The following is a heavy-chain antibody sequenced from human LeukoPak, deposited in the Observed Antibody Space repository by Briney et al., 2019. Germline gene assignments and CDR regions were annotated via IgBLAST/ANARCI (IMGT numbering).Heavy chain of an antibody. D-gene: IGHD5-12*01. J-gene: IGHJ4*02. Sequence: PGGSLRLSCAASGFTFSSYEMNWVRQAPGKGLEWVGRIYTRGSTNYNPSLKSRVTISVDTSKTQFSLKLSSLTAADTAVYYCARMVRRLERLNIGGSSDYATIYYFDYWGQGTLVTVSS. CDR1: GFTFSSYE. CDR3: ARMVRRLERLNIGGSSDYATIYYFDY. V-gene: IGHV4-59*10. CDR2: IYTRGST.